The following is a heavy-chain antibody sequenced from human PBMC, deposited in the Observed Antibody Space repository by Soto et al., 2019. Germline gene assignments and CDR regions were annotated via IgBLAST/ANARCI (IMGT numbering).Heavy chain of an antibody. J-gene: IGHJ6*02. CDR3: AKSPGSYYFYGMDV. CDR1: GFTFSSYA. D-gene: IGHD3-10*01. CDR2: ISGSCGST. V-gene: IGHV3-23*01. Sequence: GGSLRLSCAASGFTFSSYAMSWVRQAPGRGLEWVSAISGSCGSTYYADSVKGRFTISRDNSKNTLYLQMNSLRAEDTAVYYCAKSPGSYYFYGMDVWGQGTTVTVSS.